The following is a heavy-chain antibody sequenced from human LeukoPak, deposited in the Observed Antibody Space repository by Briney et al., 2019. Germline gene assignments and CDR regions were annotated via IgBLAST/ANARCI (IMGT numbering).Heavy chain of an antibody. J-gene: IGHJ4*02. Sequence: GGSLRLSCAASGFTFSSYAMHWVRQAPGKGLEWVAVISYDGSNKYYADSVKGRFTISRDNSKNTLYLQMNSLRAEDTAVYYCAREFEGGEWLVPGYFDYWGQRTLVTVSS. CDR3: AREFEGGEWLVPGYFDY. CDR2: ISYDGSNK. CDR1: GFTFSSYA. D-gene: IGHD6-19*01. V-gene: IGHV3-30-3*01.